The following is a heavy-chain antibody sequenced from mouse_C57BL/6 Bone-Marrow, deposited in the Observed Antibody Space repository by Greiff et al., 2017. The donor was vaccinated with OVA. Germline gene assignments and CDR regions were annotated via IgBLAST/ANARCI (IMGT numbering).Heavy chain of an antibody. Sequence: QVHVKQSGAELARPGASVKMSCKASGYTFTSYTLHWVKQRPGQGLAWIVYINPSSGYTKYNQKFKDKATLTADKSSSTADMQLSSLTSEDAAVYYCARSRGYYGDYWGQGTTLTVSS. CDR3: ARSRGYYGDY. V-gene: IGHV1-4*01. J-gene: IGHJ2*01. CDR1: GYTFTSYT. CDR2: INPSSGYT.